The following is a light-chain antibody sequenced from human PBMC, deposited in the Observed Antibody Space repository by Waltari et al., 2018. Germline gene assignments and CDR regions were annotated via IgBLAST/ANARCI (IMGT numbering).Light chain of an antibody. CDR2: GAS. CDR1: QSVSSN. J-gene: IGKJ4*01. Sequence: EIVMTQSPATLSVSPGERATLSCRASQSVSSNLAWYQQKPGQAPRLLIYGASTRATGIPARFSGSGSGTEFTLTISSMQSEDFAVYYCQQYNNWRGPLTFGGGTKVEIK. CDR3: QQYNNWRGPLT. V-gene: IGKV3-15*01.